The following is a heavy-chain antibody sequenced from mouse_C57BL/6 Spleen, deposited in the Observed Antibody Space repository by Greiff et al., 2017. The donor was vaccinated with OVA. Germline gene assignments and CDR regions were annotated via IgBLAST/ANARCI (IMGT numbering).Heavy chain of an antibody. CDR1: GYTFTSYW. V-gene: IGHV1-64*01. CDR3: ARLGLRRGFAY. D-gene: IGHD2-4*01. CDR2: IHPNSGST. Sequence: QVQLQQPGAELVKPGASVKLSCKASGYTFTSYWMHWVKQRPGQGLEWIGMIHPNSGSTNYNEKFKSKATLTVDKSSSTAYMQLSSLTSEDSADYCCARLGLRRGFAYWGQGTLVTVSA. J-gene: IGHJ3*01.